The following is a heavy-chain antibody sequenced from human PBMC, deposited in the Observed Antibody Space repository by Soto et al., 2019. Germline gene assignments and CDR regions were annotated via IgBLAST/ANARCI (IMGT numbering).Heavy chain of an antibody. D-gene: IGHD2-21*02. Sequence: GGSLRLSCVASGFTFKTYDMYWVRQVPGQGLEWVSGIGTLRDTYYSASVAGRFIVSRENGRNSLYLQMNSLRAGDSGIYFCARGRSNDFSSSPPPRFDPWGRGTLVTVSS. V-gene: IGHV3-13*01. CDR2: IGTLRDT. J-gene: IGHJ5*02. CDR1: GFTFKTYD. CDR3: ARGRSNDFSSSPPPRFDP.